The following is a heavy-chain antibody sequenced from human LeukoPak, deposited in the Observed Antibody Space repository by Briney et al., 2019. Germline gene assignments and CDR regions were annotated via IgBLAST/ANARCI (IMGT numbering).Heavy chain of an antibody. CDR1: GFTFSSNG. D-gene: IGHD1-7*01. V-gene: IGHV3-30*19. CDR3: ARDYWWNYDY. Sequence: PGGSLGLSCAASGFTFSSNGMHWVRQAPGKGLEWVAVISKDGSDKYYPGSVRGRFTISRDNSKNTIYLQMDSLRAEDTAIYYYARDYWWNYDYWGQGTLVTVSS. J-gene: IGHJ4*02. CDR2: ISKDGSDK.